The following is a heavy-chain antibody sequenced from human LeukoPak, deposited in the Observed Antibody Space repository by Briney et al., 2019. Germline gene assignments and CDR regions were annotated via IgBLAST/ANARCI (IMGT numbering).Heavy chain of an antibody. CDR1: GFSIRDYY. Sequence: GGSLRLSCAVSGFSIRDYYMSWIRQAPGKGLEWISYIVNSGTTTHYAESVKGRFTISRDNAKNSLYLQMNSLSDEDTAVYYCARDRGFVNILTGYYLDVWRRGTTVTVSS. CDR3: ARDRGFVNILTGYYLDV. D-gene: IGHD3-9*01. J-gene: IGHJ6*02. V-gene: IGHV3-11*01. CDR2: IVNSGTTT.